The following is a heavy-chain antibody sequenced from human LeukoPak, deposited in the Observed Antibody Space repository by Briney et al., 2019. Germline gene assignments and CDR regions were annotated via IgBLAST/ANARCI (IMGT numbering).Heavy chain of an antibody. Sequence: ASVKVPCKASGYTFTGYYMHWVRQAPGQGLEWMGWINPNSGGTNYAQKFQGRVTMTRDTSISTAYMELSRLRSDDTAVYYCARGPTLRFLEWLPNTPPDYWGQGTLVTVSS. V-gene: IGHV1-2*02. D-gene: IGHD3-3*01. CDR3: ARGPTLRFLEWLPNTPPDY. CDR1: GYTFTGYY. J-gene: IGHJ4*02. CDR2: INPNSGGT.